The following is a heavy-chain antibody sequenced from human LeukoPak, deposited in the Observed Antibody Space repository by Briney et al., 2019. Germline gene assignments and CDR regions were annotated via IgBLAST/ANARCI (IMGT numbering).Heavy chain of an antibody. V-gene: IGHV4-38-2*01. D-gene: IGHD6-13*01. J-gene: IGHJ4*02. Sequence: SETLSLTCAVSGNSITSGYYWCCIRQPPAKRLEGIGRIFHTGRTYYNPSLKSRCTISVDPSTNQFSMKVNSVPAADTAVYYCASHAFVLSSSSRAYWGQGILVTVYS. CDR1: GNSITSGYY. CDR2: IFHTGRT. CDR3: ASHAFVLSSSSRAY.